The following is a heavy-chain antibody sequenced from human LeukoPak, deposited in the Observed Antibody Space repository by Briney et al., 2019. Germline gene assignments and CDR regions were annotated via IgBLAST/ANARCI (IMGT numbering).Heavy chain of an antibody. Sequence: GGSLRLSCAASGFTFSSYWMHWVRQAPGKGLVWVSRVNSDGTGTTYADSVEGRFTISRGNAKNTVYLQMHSLRAEDTAIYYCIRTLIVATSPYMDVWGKGTTVTVSS. CDR1: GFTFSSYW. CDR2: VNSDGTGT. D-gene: IGHD5-12*01. J-gene: IGHJ6*03. V-gene: IGHV3-74*01. CDR3: IRTLIVATSPYMDV.